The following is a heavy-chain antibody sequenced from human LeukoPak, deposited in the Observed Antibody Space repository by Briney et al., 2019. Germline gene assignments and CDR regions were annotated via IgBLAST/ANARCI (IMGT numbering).Heavy chain of an antibody. Sequence: GGSLRLSCPTSGFTFSNYAMGWVRQAPGKGLEWVSGISGSAGSTYYAGSVKGRFTISRDNSKNTLYLQMNSLRAEDTAVYYCSRGRYCSSTSCYIDYWGQGTLVTVAS. V-gene: IGHV3-23*01. J-gene: IGHJ4*02. CDR2: ISGSAGST. CDR3: SRGRYCSSTSCYIDY. D-gene: IGHD2-2*02. CDR1: GFTFSNYA.